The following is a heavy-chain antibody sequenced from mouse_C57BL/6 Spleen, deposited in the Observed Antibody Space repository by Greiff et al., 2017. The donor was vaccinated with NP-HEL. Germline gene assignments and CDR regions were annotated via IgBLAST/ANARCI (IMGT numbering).Heavy chain of an antibody. CDR1: GYSITSGYY. Sequence: EVQLQQSGPGLVKPSQSLSLTCSVTGYSITSGYYWNWIRQFPGNKLEWMGYISYDGSNNYNPSINNRISITRDTSKNQFVLKLNSVTTEDTATYYCAKYDLYWYFDVWGTGTTVTVSS. J-gene: IGHJ1*03. V-gene: IGHV3-6*01. CDR3: AKYDLYWYFDV. CDR2: ISYDGSN. D-gene: IGHD2-3*01.